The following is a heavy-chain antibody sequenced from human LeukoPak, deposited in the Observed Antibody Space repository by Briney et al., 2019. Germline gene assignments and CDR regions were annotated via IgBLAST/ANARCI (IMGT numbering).Heavy chain of an antibody. CDR3: ARDSRNYKRRPLAVVTARPDYLDY. CDR1: GFTFSSYE. D-gene: IGHD2-21*02. V-gene: IGHV3-48*03. Sequence: GGSLRLSCAASGFTFSSYEMNWVRQAPGKGLEWVSYISSSGSTIYYADSVKGRFTISRDNAKNSLYLQMNSLRAEDTAVYYCARDSRNYKRRPLAVVTARPDYLDYWGQGTLVTVSS. CDR2: ISSSGSTI. J-gene: IGHJ4*02.